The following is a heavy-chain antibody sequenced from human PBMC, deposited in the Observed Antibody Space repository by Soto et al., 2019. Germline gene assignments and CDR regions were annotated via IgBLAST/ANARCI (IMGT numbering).Heavy chain of an antibody. D-gene: IGHD6-19*01. CDR2: IYHIGGP. J-gene: IGHJ5*02. CDR3: VRDRALDSSGHWFDT. V-gene: IGHV4-31*03. CDR1: GRPVSSGGYY. Sequence: QVQLQESGPGLVKPSQTLSLTCTVSGRPVSSGGYYWTWIRQHPGRGLEWIGYIYHIGGPSYNPSLENRLTISLDTSKNQFSLNLTSVTAADTAIYYCVRDRALDSSGHWFDTWGQGILVTVSS.